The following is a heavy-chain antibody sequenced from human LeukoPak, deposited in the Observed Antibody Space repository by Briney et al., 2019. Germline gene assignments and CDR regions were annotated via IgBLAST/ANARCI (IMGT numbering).Heavy chain of an antibody. D-gene: IGHD1-20*01. V-gene: IGHV4-59*01. CDR3: ARLTGPDY. J-gene: IGHJ4*02. Sequence: PSETLSLTCSVSGGSISSYYWSWIRQPPGKGLEWIAYIYYSGNTNYNPSLKSRVTISIDTSKNQFSLELTSVTAADTAVYYCARLTGPDYWGQGTLVTVSS. CDR1: GGSISSYY. CDR2: IYYSGNT.